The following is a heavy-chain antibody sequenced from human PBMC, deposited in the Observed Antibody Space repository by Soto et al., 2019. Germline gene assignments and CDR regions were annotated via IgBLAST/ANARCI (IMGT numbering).Heavy chain of an antibody. CDR3: ARDRVGIAAAGMGY. D-gene: IGHD6-13*01. CDR1: GGTFSSYA. Sequence: QVQLVQSGAEVKKPGSSVKVSCKASGGTFSSYAISWVRQAPGQGLEWMGGIIPIFGTANYAQKFQGRVTXXAXEXMSTAYMELSSLRSEDTAVYYCARDRVGIAAAGMGYWGQGTLVTVSS. CDR2: IIPIFGTA. J-gene: IGHJ4*02. V-gene: IGHV1-69*12.